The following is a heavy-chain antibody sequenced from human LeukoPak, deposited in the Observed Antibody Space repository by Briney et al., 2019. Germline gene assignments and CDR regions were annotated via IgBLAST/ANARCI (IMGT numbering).Heavy chain of an antibody. V-gene: IGHV3-11*01. CDR1: GFTFSDYY. D-gene: IGHD4-23*01. J-gene: IGHJ4*02. CDR3: ARRMDDYGGNSPVADY. CDR2: ISSSGSTI. Sequence: GGSLRLSCAASGFTFSDYYMSWIRQAPGKGLEWVSYISSSGSTIYYADSVKGRFTISRDNAKNSLYLQMNSLRAEDTAVYYCARRMDDYGGNSPVADYWGQGTLVTVSS.